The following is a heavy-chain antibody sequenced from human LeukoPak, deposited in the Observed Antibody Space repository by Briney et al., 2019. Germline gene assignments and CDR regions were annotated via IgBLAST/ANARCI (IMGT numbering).Heavy chain of an antibody. Sequence: SVKVSCKASGGTFSSYAISWVRQAPGQGLELMGGIIPIFGTANYAQKFQGRVTITADESTSTAYKELSSLRSEDTAVYYCALRPISPSTVTDYFDYWGQGTLVTVSS. J-gene: IGHJ4*02. CDR3: ALRPISPSTVTDYFDY. CDR1: GGTFSSYA. CDR2: IIPIFGTA. D-gene: IGHD4-17*01. V-gene: IGHV1-69*01.